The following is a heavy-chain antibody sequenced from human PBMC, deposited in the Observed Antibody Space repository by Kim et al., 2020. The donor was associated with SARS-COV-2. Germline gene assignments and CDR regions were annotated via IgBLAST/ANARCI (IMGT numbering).Heavy chain of an antibody. V-gene: IGHV1-3*01. CDR3: ARGDDRVDAFDI. CDR2: INASNGNT. Sequence: ASVKVSCKASGYTFTSYAMHWVRQAPGQRLEWMGWINASNGNTKYSQKFQGRVTITRDTSASTAYMELSSLRSEDTAVYYCARGDDRVDAFDIWGQGTMVTVSS. D-gene: IGHD3-16*01. CDR1: GYTFTSYA. J-gene: IGHJ3*02.